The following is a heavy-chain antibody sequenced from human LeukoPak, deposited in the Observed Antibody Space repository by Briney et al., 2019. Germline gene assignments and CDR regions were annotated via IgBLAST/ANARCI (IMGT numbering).Heavy chain of an antibody. CDR3: ARCLGFLIGSSWYPDAFDI. CDR2: ISSTSSTV. CDR1: GFTFSSYS. V-gene: IGHV3-48*01. Sequence: PGGSLRLSCAVSGFTFSSYSMTWVRQAPGKGLEWVSYISSTSSTVYYADSVKGRFTISRDNVKNSLYLQMNSLRAEDTAVYYCARCLGFLIGSSWYPDAFDIWGQGTMVTVSS. J-gene: IGHJ3*02. D-gene: IGHD6-13*01.